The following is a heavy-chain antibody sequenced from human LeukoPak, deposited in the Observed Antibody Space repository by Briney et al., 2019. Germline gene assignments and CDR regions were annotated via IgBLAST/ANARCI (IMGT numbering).Heavy chain of an antibody. V-gene: IGHV1-2*02. J-gene: IGHJ4*02. D-gene: IGHD3-9*01. CDR2: INPNTGGT. CDR3: ARVVDILTGHDTALDY. Sequence: ASVKVSCKASGYTFSGYYIHWVRQAPGQGLEWMGWINPNTGGTNFAQNFQGRVAMTTVTSISTAYMELSRLRSDDTAVYYCARVVDILTGHDTALDYWGQGTLVTVSS. CDR1: GYTFSGYY.